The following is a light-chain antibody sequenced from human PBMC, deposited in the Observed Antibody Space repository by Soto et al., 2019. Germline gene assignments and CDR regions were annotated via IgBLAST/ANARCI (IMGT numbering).Light chain of an antibody. CDR1: QSVRSSY. V-gene: IGKV3-15*01. Sequence: EIVLTPSPGTLSLSPGERATLSCRASQSVRSSYLAWYQQKPGQAPRLLIYAASTRATGIPARFSGSGSGTEFTLTISSLQSEDFAVYYCKQYSIWRKFGQGTKVDIK. CDR2: AAS. CDR3: KQYSIWRK. J-gene: IGKJ1*01.